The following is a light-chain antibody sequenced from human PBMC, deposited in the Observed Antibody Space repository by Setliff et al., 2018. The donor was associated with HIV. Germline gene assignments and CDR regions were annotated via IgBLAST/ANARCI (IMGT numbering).Light chain of an antibody. CDR1: SRDVGGYNS. Sequence: QSVLTQPRSVSGSPGQSVSISCTGTSRDVGGYNSVSWYQQHPGKAPKLIIYDVTKRPSGVPDRFSGSKSGNTASLTVSGLQVEDEADYYCCSYAGFNTLVFGGGTKVTV. CDR2: DVT. V-gene: IGLV2-11*01. CDR3: CSYAGFNTLV. J-gene: IGLJ2*01.